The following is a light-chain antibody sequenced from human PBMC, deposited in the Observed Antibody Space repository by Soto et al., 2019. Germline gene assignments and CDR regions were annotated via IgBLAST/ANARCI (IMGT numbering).Light chain of an antibody. Sequence: IVLTQSPGTLSLSPGERATLSCRASQSVSSNYLAWYQQKPGQAPRLLIYGASSRATGIPDRFSGSGSGTDFTLIINRLEPEDFAVYYCQQYGSSSSWTFGQGTKVDIK. CDR3: QQYGSSSSWT. V-gene: IGKV3-20*01. CDR1: QSVSSNY. J-gene: IGKJ1*01. CDR2: GAS.